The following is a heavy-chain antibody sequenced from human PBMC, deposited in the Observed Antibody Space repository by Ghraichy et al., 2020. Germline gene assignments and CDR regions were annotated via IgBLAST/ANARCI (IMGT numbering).Heavy chain of an antibody. D-gene: IGHD3-9*01. CDR3: ARQQGYYDILSPFDP. J-gene: IGHJ5*02. Sequence: TLSLTCTVSGGSISSSAYYWGWIRQPPGKGLEWIGSIHYSGSTYYNPSLESRVTTSVDTSKNQFSLKLTSVTAADTAVYYCARQQGYYDILSPFDPWGQGTLVTVSS. CDR2: IHYSGST. CDR1: GGSISSSAYY. V-gene: IGHV4-39*01.